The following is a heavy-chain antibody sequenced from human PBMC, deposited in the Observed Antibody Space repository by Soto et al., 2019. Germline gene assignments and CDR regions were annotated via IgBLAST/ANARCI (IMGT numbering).Heavy chain of an antibody. J-gene: IGHJ6*02. CDR3: VKEAVLRFLVNGGMDV. CDR2: ISSNGGST. Sequence: GGSLRLSCSASGFTFSSYAMHWVPQAPGKGPEYVSAISSNGGSTYYADSVKGRFTISRDNSKNTLYLQMSSLRAEDTAVYYCVKEAVLRFLVNGGMDVWGQGTTVTVSS. D-gene: IGHD3-3*01. CDR1: GFTFSSYA. V-gene: IGHV3-64D*06.